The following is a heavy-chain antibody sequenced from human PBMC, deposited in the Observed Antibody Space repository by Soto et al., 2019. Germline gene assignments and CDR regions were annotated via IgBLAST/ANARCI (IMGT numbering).Heavy chain of an antibody. J-gene: IGHJ6*02. D-gene: IGHD5-12*01. CDR1: GYTFTSYA. Sequence: QVQLVQSGAEEKKPGASVKVSCKASGYTFTSYAMHWVRQAPGQRLEWMGWINAGNGNTKYSQKFQGRVTITRDTSASTAYMELSSLRSEDTAVYYCASSYSGYDWTYYYGMDVWGQGTTVTVSS. CDR2: INAGNGNT. CDR3: ASSYSGYDWTYYYGMDV. V-gene: IGHV1-3*05.